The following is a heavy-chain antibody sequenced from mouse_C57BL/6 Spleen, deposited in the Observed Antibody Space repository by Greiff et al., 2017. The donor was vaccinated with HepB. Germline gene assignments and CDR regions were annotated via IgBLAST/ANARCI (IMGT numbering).Heavy chain of an antibody. V-gene: IGHV1-59*01. CDR1: GYTFTSYW. CDR3: ARGGRNSNPAWFAY. Sequence: QVQLQQSGAELVRPGTSVKLSCKASGYTFTSYWMHWVKQRPGQGLEWIGVIDPSDSYTNYNQKFKGKATLTVDTSSSTAYMQLSSLTSEDSAVYYCARGGRNSNPAWFAYWGQGTLVTVSA. D-gene: IGHD2-5*01. J-gene: IGHJ3*01. CDR2: IDPSDSYT.